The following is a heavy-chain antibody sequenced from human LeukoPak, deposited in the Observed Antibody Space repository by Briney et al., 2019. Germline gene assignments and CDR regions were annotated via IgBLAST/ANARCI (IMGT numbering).Heavy chain of an antibody. Sequence: GGSLRLSCAASGFTFSNYWMNWFRQAPGKGLEWVALISYDGSNKDYADSVKGRFTISRDNSKNMLYLQMNSLRAEDTAVYFCAKAEYLGSSWYYFDYWGQGTLVTVSS. D-gene: IGHD6-13*01. CDR3: AKAEYLGSSWYYFDY. CDR1: GFTFSNYW. V-gene: IGHV3-30*18. J-gene: IGHJ4*02. CDR2: ISYDGSNK.